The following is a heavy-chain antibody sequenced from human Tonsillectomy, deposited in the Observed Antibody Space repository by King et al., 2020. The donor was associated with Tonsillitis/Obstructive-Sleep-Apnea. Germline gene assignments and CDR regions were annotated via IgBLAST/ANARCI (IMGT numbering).Heavy chain of an antibody. CDR2: TSDSGGTT. Sequence: VQLVESGGGLVQPGGSLRLSCAASGFSFSSSTMTWVRQAPGKGLEWVSSTSDSGGTTYYADSVKGRFTISRDNYRNPLFLNLASLRAADTAVYYCARDYCSSTSCYNWFDPWGQGTLVTVSS. V-gene: IGHV3-23*04. D-gene: IGHD2-2*02. CDR1: GFSFSSST. CDR3: ARDYCSSTSCYNWFDP. J-gene: IGHJ5*02.